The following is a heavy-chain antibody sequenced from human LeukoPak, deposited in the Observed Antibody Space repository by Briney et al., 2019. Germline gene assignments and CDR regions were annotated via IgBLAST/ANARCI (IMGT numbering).Heavy chain of an antibody. D-gene: IGHD1-1*01. CDR1: GFTFSSYW. J-gene: IGHJ5*02. V-gene: IGHV3-7*04. CDR3: AVDGGYNHFDP. Sequence: PGGSLRLSCAASGFTFSSYWMSWVRQAPGKGLEWVANMNEDGSVKNYVVSVKGRFTISRDNAKSSLYLQMNSLRAEDTAIYYCAVDGGYNHFDPWGQGTLVTVPS. CDR2: MNEDGSVK.